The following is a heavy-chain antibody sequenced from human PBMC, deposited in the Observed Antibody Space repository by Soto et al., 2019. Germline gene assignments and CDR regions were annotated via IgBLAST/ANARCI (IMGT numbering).Heavy chain of an antibody. J-gene: IGHJ6*02. V-gene: IGHV3-23*01. Sequence: EVQLLESGGGLVQPGGSLRLSCEASGFTFSSYAMSWVRQAPGKGLEWVSAISGSGGSTYYADSVKGRFTISRDNSKNTLYLQMNSLRAEDTAVYYCAKDKGYCSSTSCLYYYYYGMDVWGQGTTVTVSS. CDR3: AKDKGYCSSTSCLYYYYYGMDV. D-gene: IGHD2-2*01. CDR2: ISGSGGST. CDR1: GFTFSSYA.